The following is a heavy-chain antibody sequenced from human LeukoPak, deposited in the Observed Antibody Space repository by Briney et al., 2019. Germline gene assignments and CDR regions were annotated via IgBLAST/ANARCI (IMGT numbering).Heavy chain of an antibody. V-gene: IGHV3-30-3*02. D-gene: IGHD1-7*01. CDR1: GFTFSSYA. CDR3: AKRTGVTELHFDH. CDR2: ISYDGSNK. Sequence: GGSLRLSCAASGFTFSSYAMHWVRQAPGKGLEWVAVISYDGSNKYYADSVRGRFTISRDNSQNTLYQQMNSLRAEDTAVYYCAKRTGVTELHFDHWGQGTLVTVSS. J-gene: IGHJ4*02.